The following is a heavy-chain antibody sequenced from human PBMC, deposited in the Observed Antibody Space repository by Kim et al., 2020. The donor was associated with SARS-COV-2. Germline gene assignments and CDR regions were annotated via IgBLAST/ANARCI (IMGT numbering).Heavy chain of an antibody. CDR1: GGSISSSSYY. CDR3: ARQGGIVVVVAATYAEK. CDR2: IYYSGST. D-gene: IGHD2-15*01. V-gene: IGHV4-39*01. Sequence: SETLSLTCTVSGGSISSSSYYWGWIRQPPGKGLEWIGSIYYSGSTYYNSSLKSRVTISVDTSKNQFSLKLSSVTAADTAVYYCARQGGIVVVVAATYAEKWGRGTLVAVSS. J-gene: IGHJ4*02.